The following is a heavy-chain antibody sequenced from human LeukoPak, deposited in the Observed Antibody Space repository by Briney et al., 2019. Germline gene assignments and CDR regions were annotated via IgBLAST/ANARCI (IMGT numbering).Heavy chain of an antibody. CDR1: GFTFSSYG. CDR3: ARGGYSYGYVYYFDY. J-gene: IGHJ4*02. D-gene: IGHD5-18*01. CDR2: IWYDGSNK. V-gene: IGHV3-33*08. Sequence: GGSLRLSCAAPGFTFSSYGMHWVRQAPGKGLEWVAVIWYDGSNKYYADSVKGRFTISRDNSKNTLYLQMNSLRAEDTAVYYCARGGYSYGYVYYFDYWGQGTLVTVSS.